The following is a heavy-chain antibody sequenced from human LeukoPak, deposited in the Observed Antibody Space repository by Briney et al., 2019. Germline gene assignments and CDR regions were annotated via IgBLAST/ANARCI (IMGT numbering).Heavy chain of an antibody. J-gene: IGHJ5*02. CDR1: GFTLSTFD. CDR2: IGPADDT. V-gene: IGHV3-13*01. D-gene: IGHD1-14*01. Sequence: SGGSLRLSCAASGFTLSTFDMHWVRQVPGKGLEYVSHIGPADDTHYSDSVRGRLTISREDSKKSLYLQMNNLRAEDTGVYYCARAPTRWHNHFDPWGQGTPVTVSS. CDR3: ARAPTRWHNHFDP.